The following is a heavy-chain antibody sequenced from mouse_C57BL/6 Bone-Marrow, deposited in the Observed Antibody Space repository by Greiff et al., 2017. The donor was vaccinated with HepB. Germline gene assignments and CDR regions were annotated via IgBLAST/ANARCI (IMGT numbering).Heavy chain of an antibody. CDR3: KRDYYYGSSYRYFDV. J-gene: IGHJ1*03. Sequence: VQLQQSGTVLARPGASVKMSCKTSGYTFTSYWMHWVKQRPGQGLEWIGAIYPGNSDTSYNQKFKGKAKLTAVTSASTAYMELSSLTNEDSAVYYCKRDYYYGSSYRYFDVWGTGTTVTVSS. CDR2: IYPGNSDT. D-gene: IGHD1-1*01. V-gene: IGHV1-5*01. CDR1: GYTFTSYW.